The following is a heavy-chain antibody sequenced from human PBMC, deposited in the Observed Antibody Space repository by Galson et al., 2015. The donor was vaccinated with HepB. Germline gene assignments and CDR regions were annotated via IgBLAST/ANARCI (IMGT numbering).Heavy chain of an antibody. Sequence: SLRLSCAATGFNFSDYYMSWIRQAPGKGLEWISYISSSANTINYADSVRGRFTISRDNAENSLSLQINSLRADDTATYYCARDVTEGFSNPYYFYFYMDVWGKGTTVTVSS. D-gene: IGHD3-3*02. CDR3: ARDVTEGFSNPYYFYFYMDV. J-gene: IGHJ6*03. CDR1: GFNFSDYY. CDR2: ISSSANTI. V-gene: IGHV3-11*01.